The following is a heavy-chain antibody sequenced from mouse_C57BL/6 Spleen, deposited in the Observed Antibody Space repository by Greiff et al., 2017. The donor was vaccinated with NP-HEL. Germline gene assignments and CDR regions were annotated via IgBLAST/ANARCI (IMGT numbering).Heavy chain of an antibody. D-gene: IGHD2-1*01. J-gene: IGHJ1*03. V-gene: IGHV8-12*01. CDR1: GFSLSPSGMG. CDR3: ARRADHGNQARYYDV. Sequence: QVTLKESGPGILQSSQTLSLTCSFSGFSLSPSGMGVSWIRQPSGKGLEWLAHIYWVDDKRYNPSLKSRLTISKDSSRNQVFLKITSVDTADTATYYCARRADHGNQARYYDVWGTGTTVTVSS. CDR2: IYWVDDK.